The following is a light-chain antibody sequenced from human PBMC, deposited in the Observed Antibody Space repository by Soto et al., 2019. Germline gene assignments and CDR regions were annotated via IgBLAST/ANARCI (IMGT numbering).Light chain of an antibody. CDR1: HSVSSN. CDR3: QQYNNWPPLT. V-gene: IGKV3-15*01. Sequence: EIVMTQSPATLSVSPGERATLSCRASHSVSSNLAWYQQKPGQAPRLLIYGASTSATGIPARFSGSGSGTEFTLTISSLQSEDLAVYYCQQYNNWPPLTFGGGTNVEIK. J-gene: IGKJ4*01. CDR2: GAS.